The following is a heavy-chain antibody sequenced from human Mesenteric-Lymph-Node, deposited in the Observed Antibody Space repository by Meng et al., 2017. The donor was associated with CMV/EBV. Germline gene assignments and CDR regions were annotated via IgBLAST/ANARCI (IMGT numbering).Heavy chain of an antibody. V-gene: IGHV4-4*02. D-gene: IGHD3-16*01. CDR1: GDSIPTGHW. CDR2: IHHSGSI. Sequence: DVSGDSIPTGHWWSWVRQSPGKGLEWIGEIHHSGSINYNPSLKSRVTIVVDQSKNQFSLKLSSVTAADTAMYYCARDGANSWNWFDPWGQGTLVTVSS. CDR3: ARDGANSWNWFDP. J-gene: IGHJ5*02.